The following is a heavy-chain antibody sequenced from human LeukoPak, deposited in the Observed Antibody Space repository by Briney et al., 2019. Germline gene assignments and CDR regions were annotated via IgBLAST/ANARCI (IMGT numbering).Heavy chain of an antibody. D-gene: IGHD6-13*01. Sequence: GRSLRLSCAASGFTFSSYAMHWVRQAPGKGLEWVAVISYDGSNKYYADSVKGRFTISRDNPKTTLYLQMNSLRAEDTAVYYCHLSYSSSWIDSWGQGTLVTVPS. CDR3: HLSYSSSWIDS. CDR1: GFTFSSYA. CDR2: ISYDGSNK. J-gene: IGHJ4*02. V-gene: IGHV3-30*04.